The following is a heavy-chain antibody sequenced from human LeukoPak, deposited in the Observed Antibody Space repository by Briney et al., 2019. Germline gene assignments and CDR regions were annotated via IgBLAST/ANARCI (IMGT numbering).Heavy chain of an antibody. J-gene: IGHJ3*02. Sequence: SQTLSPTCTVSGGSISSGDYYWSWIRQPPGKGLEWIGYIYYSGSTYYNPSLKSRVTISVDTSKNQFSLKLSSVTAADTAVYYCARGRTAALWFGELSRPGASDIWGQGTMVTVSS. CDR3: ARGRTAALWFGELSRPGASDI. CDR2: IYYSGST. D-gene: IGHD3-10*01. CDR1: GGSISSGDYY. V-gene: IGHV4-30-4*01.